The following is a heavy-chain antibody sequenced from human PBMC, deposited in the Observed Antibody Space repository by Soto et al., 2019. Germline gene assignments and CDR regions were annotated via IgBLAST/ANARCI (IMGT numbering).Heavy chain of an antibody. J-gene: IGHJ5*02. CDR2: ISYDGSNK. CDR3: XXXXXXXXXXSWXDP. CDR1: GFTFSSYG. Sequence: QVQLVESGGGVVQPGRSLRLSCAASGFTFSSYGMHWVRQAPGKXXXXVAVISYDGSNKXXADSVKXRFTIXRDNSXXXXXXXXXXXXXXXXXXXXXXXXXXXXXXXSWXDPWGQGTLVTVSS. V-gene: IGHV3-30*03.